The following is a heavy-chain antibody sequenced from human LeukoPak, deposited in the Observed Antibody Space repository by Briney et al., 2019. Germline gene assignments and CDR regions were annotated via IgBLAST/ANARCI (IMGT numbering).Heavy chain of an antibody. D-gene: IGHD2-2*01. CDR2: ISAYNGHT. Sequence: ASVKVSCKASGYTFNSYGISWVRQAPGQGLEWMGWISAYNGHTNYAQKFQGRVTMTTDTSTSTAYMDLRSLRSDDTAVYYCARGYCSSTSCHKGYYYYMDVWGKGTTVTISS. V-gene: IGHV1-18*01. J-gene: IGHJ6*03. CDR3: ARGYCSSTSCHKGYYYYMDV. CDR1: GYTFNSYG.